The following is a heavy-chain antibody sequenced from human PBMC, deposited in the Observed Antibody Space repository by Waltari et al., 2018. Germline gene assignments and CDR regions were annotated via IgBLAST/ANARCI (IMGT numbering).Heavy chain of an antibody. V-gene: IGHV7-4-1*02. J-gene: IGHJ4*02. CDR1: GYIFTNYA. CDR3: ARGIQLWGRGSWYFDN. Sequence: QVQLVQSGSELKKPGASVKVSCKASGYIFTNYAMNWVRQAPGQGLEWMGWVNTKTWNPTYAQGFRGRVVVSLDTSVSTASLQISSLKAEDTAVYYCARGIQLWGRGSWYFDNWGQGTLVTVSS. D-gene: IGHD3-16*01. CDR2: VNTKTWNP.